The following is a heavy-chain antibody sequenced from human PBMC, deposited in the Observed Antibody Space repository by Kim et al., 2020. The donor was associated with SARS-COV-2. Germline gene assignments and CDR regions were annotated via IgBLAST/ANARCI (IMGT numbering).Heavy chain of an antibody. CDR3: ATAGSSGWYARDY. Sequence: GGSLRLSCVASGFSFSDHYMSWIRQAPGKGLEWVSYISGSGRAKYYEDPVKGRFTISRDNAKNSVYLQMSSLRGEDTAIYYCATAGSSGWYARDYWGQGTVVTVSS. J-gene: IGHJ4*02. D-gene: IGHD6-19*01. V-gene: IGHV3-11*01. CDR2: ISGSGRAK. CDR1: GFSFSDHY.